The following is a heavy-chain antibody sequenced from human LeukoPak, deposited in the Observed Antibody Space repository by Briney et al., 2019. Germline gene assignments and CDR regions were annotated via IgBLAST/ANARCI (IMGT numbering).Heavy chain of an antibody. D-gene: IGHD1-26*01. CDR1: GFTFTNYA. J-gene: IGHJ6*02. CDR3: AKERGSNSYYYGMDV. CDR2: ISSSGHRT. V-gene: IGHV3-23*01. Sequence: GGSLRLSCAASGFTFTNYAMSWVRQAPGKGPEWVSVISSSGHRTYHADSVKGRYTISRDNSKNTLYLQMNSLRAEDTAVYYCAKERGSNSYYYGMDVWGRGTTVTVPS.